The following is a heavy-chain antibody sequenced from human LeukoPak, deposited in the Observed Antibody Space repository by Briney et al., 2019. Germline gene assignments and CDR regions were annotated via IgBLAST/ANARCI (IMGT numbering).Heavy chain of an antibody. Sequence: SQTLSLTCTVSGGPISSGGYYWTWIRQHPGKGLEWIGYIYNSGNTYYNPSLKSRVTISIDTSKSQLSLKLTSVTAADTAVYFCARVYYYYYAIDVWGHGTTVSVSS. CDR1: GGPISSGGYY. V-gene: IGHV4-31*03. CDR2: IYNSGNT. CDR3: ARVYYYYYAIDV. J-gene: IGHJ6*01.